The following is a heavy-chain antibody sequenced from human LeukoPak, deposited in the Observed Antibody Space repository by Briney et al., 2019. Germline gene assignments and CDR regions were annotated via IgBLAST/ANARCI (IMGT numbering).Heavy chain of an antibody. CDR1: GGSISSYY. CDR3: ARHPSWPDYGGTFDY. D-gene: IGHD4-17*01. CDR2: IYYSGST. J-gene: IGHJ4*02. V-gene: IGHV4-59*08. Sequence: SETLSLTCTVSGGSISSYYWSWIRQPPGKGLEWIGYIYYSGSTYYNPSLKSRVTISVDTSKNQFSLKMNSVTAADTAVYYCARHPSWPDYGGTFDYWGQGTLVIVSS.